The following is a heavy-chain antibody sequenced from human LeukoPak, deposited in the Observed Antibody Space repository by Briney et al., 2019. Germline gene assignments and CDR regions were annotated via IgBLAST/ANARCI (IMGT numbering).Heavy chain of an antibody. CDR3: GAVTTENMYYYYYGMDV. D-gene: IGHD4-17*01. Sequence: GGSLRLSCAASGFTVSSNYMSWVRQAPGKGLEWVSVIYSGGSTYYADSVKGRLTISRDNSKNTLYLQMNSLRAEDTAVYYCGAVTTENMYYYYYGMDVWGQGTTVTVSS. V-gene: IGHV3-66*01. CDR2: IYSGGST. J-gene: IGHJ6*02. CDR1: GFTVSSNY.